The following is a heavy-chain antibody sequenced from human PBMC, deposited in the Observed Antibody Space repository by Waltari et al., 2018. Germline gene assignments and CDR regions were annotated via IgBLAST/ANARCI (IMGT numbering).Heavy chain of an antibody. J-gene: IGHJ3*02. CDR2: INPNSGGT. Sequence: QVQLVQSGAEVKKPGASVKVSCKASGYTFTGYYMHWVRQAPGQGLEWMGWINPNSGGTNYAQKFQGRVTMTRDTSISTAYMELSRLRSDDTAVYYCAGFPLLELGGRDAFDIWGQGTMVTVSS. D-gene: IGHD1-7*01. V-gene: IGHV1-2*02. CDR1: GYTFTGYY. CDR3: AGFPLLELGGRDAFDI.